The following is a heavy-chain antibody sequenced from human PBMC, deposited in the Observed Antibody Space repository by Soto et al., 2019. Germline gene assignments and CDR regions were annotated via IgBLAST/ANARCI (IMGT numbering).Heavy chain of an antibody. CDR3: ARPLSETDAFDI. CDR1: GFTFSSYS. CDR2: ISSSSSYI. J-gene: IGHJ3*02. D-gene: IGHD3-10*01. V-gene: IGHV3-21*01. Sequence: TSETLSLTCAASGFTFSSYSMNWVRQAPGKGLEWVSSISSSSSYIYYADSVKGRFTISRDNAKNSLYLQMNSLRAEDTAVYYCARPLSETDAFDIWGQGTMVSVSS.